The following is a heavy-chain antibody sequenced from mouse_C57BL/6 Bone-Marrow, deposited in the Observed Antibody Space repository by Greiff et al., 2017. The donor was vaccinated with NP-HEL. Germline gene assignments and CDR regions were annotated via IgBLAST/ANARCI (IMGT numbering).Heavy chain of an antibody. CDR2: INYDGSST. CDR3: AREGGLRRRTYAMDY. J-gene: IGHJ4*01. V-gene: IGHV5-16*01. D-gene: IGHD2-4*01. Sequence: EVQGVESEGGLVQPGSSMKLSCTASGFTFSDYYMAWVRPVPEKGLEWVANINYDGSSTYYLDYLKSRFIISRDNAKNILYLKMSSLKSEDTSTYYCAREGGLRRRTYAMDYWGQGTSVTVSS. CDR1: GFTFSDYY.